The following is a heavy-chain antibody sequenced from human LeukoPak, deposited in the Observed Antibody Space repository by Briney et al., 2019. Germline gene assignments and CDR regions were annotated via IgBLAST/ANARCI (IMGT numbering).Heavy chain of an antibody. V-gene: IGHV3-7*01. D-gene: IGHD6-19*01. CDR3: ARDLSSGWTNHFDY. CDR2: IKQDGSEK. CDR1: GFTFSSYW. Sequence: GGSLRLSCAASGFTFSSYWMSWVRQAPGKGLEWVANIKQDGSEKYYVDSVKGRFTISRDNAKNSLYLQMNSLRAEDTAVYYCARDLSSGWTNHFDYWGQGTLVTVSS. J-gene: IGHJ4*02.